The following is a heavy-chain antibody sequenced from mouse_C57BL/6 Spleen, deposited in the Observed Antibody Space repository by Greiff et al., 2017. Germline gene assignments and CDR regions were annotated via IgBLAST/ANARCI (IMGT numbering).Heavy chain of an antibody. CDR2: IDPEDGDT. Sequence: VQLQQSGAELVRPGASVKLSCTASGFNIKDYYMHWVKQRPEQGLEWIGRIDPEDGDTEYAPQFQGKATMTADTSSNTAYLQLSSLTSEDTAVYYCTTGDGYPYYAMDYWGQGTSVTVSS. CDR1: GFNIKDYY. D-gene: IGHD2-3*01. V-gene: IGHV14-1*01. J-gene: IGHJ4*01. CDR3: TTGDGYPYYAMDY.